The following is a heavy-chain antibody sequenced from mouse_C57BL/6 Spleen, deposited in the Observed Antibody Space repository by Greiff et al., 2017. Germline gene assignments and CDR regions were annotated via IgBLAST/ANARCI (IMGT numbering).Heavy chain of an antibody. CDR1: GYAFSSYW. CDR3: ARPFDYGSSYWYFDV. CDR2: IYPGDGDT. D-gene: IGHD1-1*01. J-gene: IGHJ1*03. V-gene: IGHV1-80*01. Sequence: VHLVESGAELVKPGASVKISCKASGYAFSSYWMNWVKQRPGKGLEWIGQIYPGDGDTNYNGKFKGKATLTADKSSSTAYMQLSSLTSEDSAVYFCARPFDYGSSYWYFDVWGTGTTVTVSS.